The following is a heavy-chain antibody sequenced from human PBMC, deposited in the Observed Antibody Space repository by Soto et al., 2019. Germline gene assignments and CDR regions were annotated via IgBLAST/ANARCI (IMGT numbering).Heavy chain of an antibody. Sequence: PGGSLRLSCAASGFTFSSYAMHWVRQAPGKGLEGVAVISYDGSNKYYADSVKGRFTISRDNSKNTLYLQMNILRAEDTAVYYCARDRCTNGVCPYGMDVWGQGTTVTVSS. D-gene: IGHD2-8*01. V-gene: IGHV3-30-3*01. J-gene: IGHJ6*02. CDR2: ISYDGSNK. CDR3: ARDRCTNGVCPYGMDV. CDR1: GFTFSSYA.